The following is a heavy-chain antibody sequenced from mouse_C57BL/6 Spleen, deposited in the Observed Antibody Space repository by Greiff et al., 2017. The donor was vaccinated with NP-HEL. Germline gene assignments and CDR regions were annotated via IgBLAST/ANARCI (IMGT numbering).Heavy chain of an antibody. CDR2: IYPGDGDT. CDR1: GYAFSSSW. CDR3: ARRWDSSGSNYFDY. Sequence: QVQLQQSGPELVKPGASVKISCKASGYAFSSSWMNLVKPRPGKGLEWIGRIYPGDGDTNYNGTFKFKSTLTADNSSSTAYLQLSSLTSEDSAVYFCARRWDSSGSNYFDYWGQGTTLTVSS. J-gene: IGHJ2*01. D-gene: IGHD3-2*02. V-gene: IGHV1-82*01.